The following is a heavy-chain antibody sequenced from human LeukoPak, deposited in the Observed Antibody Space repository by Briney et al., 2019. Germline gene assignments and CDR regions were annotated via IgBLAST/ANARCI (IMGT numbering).Heavy chain of an antibody. Sequence: GESLKISCKGSGYSFTSYWIGWVRQMPGKGLEWMGIIYPGDSDTRYSPSFQGQVTISADKSISTAYLQWSSLKASDTAMYYFARVWAASGTNFDYWGQGTLVTVSS. CDR3: ARVWAASGTNFDY. J-gene: IGHJ4*02. CDR2: IYPGDSDT. V-gene: IGHV5-51*01. D-gene: IGHD6-13*01. CDR1: GYSFTSYW.